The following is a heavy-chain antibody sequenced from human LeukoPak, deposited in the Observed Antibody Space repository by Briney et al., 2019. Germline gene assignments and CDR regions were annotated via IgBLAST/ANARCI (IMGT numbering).Heavy chain of an antibody. CDR2: ISSSGSTI. V-gene: IGHV3-48*03. Sequence: GGSLRLSCAASGFTFSSYEMNWVRQAPGKGLEWVSYISSSGSTIYYADSVKGRFTISRDNAKNSLYLQMNSLRVEDTAIYYCARAPAAGTYFDYWGQGTLVTVSS. J-gene: IGHJ4*02. CDR3: ARAPAAGTYFDY. D-gene: IGHD6-13*01. CDR1: GFTFSSYE.